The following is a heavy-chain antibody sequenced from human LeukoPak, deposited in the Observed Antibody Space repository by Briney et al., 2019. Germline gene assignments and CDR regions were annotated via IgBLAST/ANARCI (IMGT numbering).Heavy chain of an antibody. D-gene: IGHD2-21*02. CDR1: GFTFSSYA. J-gene: IGHJ4*02. CDR3: ARDRCGGDCYFLDY. Sequence: GGSLRLSCAASGFTFSSYAMSWVRQAPGKGLEWVALIWSDGNNKYYADSVRGRFTISRDNSKNTLYLQMNSLRAEDTAIYYCARDRCGGDCYFLDYWGQGTLVTVSS. CDR2: IWSDGNNK. V-gene: IGHV3-33*08.